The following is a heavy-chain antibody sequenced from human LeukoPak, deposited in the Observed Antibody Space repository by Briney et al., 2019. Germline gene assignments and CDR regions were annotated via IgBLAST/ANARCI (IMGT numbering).Heavy chain of an antibody. CDR2: VSYTGDA. J-gene: IGHJ4*02. V-gene: IGHV4-59*01. CDR3: ARGWNYGDY. Sequence: SETLSLTCTVSGGSMNSYFWSWIRQPPGKGLEWIGYVSYTGDASQNPPLGGRVTMSVDTSNNQVSLELSSVTAADTAVYYCARGWNYGDYWGQGTLVTVSS. CDR1: GGSMNSYF. D-gene: IGHD3-3*01.